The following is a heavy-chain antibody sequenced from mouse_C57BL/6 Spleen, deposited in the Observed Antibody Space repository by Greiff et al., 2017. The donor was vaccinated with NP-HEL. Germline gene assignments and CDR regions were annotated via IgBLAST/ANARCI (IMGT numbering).Heavy chain of an antibody. Sequence: QVQLPQPGTELVKPGASVKLSCKASGYTFTSYWMHWVKQRPGQGLEWIGNITPSNGGTNYNEKFKSKATLTVDQSSSTAYMQLSSRTSEDAAVYYCARNWGYGRDYWGQGTSGTVSS. CDR3: ARNWGYGRDY. CDR1: GYTFTSYW. J-gene: IGHJ4*01. D-gene: IGHD1-1*01. V-gene: IGHV1-53*01. CDR2: ITPSNGGT.